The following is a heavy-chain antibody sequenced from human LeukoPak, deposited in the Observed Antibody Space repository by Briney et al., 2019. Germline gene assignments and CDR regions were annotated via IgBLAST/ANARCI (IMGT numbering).Heavy chain of an antibody. CDR1: GFTFRSYV. CDR2: ISGSGGNS. CDR3: ARLLFGSSWYSGYFDY. V-gene: IGHV3-23*01. D-gene: IGHD6-13*01. Sequence: GESLRLSCAASGFTFRSYVMSWVRQAPGKGLEWVSAISGSGGNSYYADSVKGRFTISRDNSKNTLYLQMNSLRAEDTAVYYCARLLFGSSWYSGYFDYWGQGTLVTVSS. J-gene: IGHJ4*02.